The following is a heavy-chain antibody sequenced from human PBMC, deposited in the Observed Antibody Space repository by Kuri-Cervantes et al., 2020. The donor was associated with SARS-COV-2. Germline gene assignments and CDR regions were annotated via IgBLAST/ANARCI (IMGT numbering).Heavy chain of an antibody. CDR1: GFTFDDYA. J-gene: IGHJ6*03. V-gene: IGHV3-9*01. CDR3: ARGEALYYYMDV. Sequence: GGSLRLSCAAYGFTFDDYAMHWVRQAPGKGLEWVSGISWNSGSIGYADSVNGRFTISRDNAKNSLYLQMNSLRAEDTAVYYCARGEALYYYMDVWGKGTTVTVSS. CDR2: ISWNSGSI.